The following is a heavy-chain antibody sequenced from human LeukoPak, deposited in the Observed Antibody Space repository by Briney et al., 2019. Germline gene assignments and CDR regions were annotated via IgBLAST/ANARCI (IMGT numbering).Heavy chain of an antibody. CDR2: IYYSGSS. J-gene: IGHJ4*02. CDR3: AKHYMGSSYNRAVDY. D-gene: IGHD3-10*01. CDR1: GGSISSSSSY. Sequence: SETLSLTCSVSGGSISSSSSYWGWIRQPPGKGLEWIGSIYYSGSSFDNPALKSRVTISVDTSKNQFSLKLSSVTAADTAVYYCAKHYMGSSYNRAVDYWGQGTLVTVSS. V-gene: IGHV4-39*01.